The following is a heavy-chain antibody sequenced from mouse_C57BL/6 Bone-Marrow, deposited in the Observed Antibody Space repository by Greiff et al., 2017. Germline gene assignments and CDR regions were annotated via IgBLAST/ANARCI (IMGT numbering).Heavy chain of an antibody. CDR3: ARWGQLDY. J-gene: IGHJ2*01. CDR1: GYTFTSYW. Sequence: QVQLQQPGAELVMPGASVKLSCKASGYTFTSYWMHWVQQRPGQGLEWIGEIDPSDSYTNYNQKFTGKSTLTVDKSSSTAYMQLSSLTSEDSAVYYCARWGQLDYWGQGTTLTVSS. V-gene: IGHV1-69*01. CDR2: IDPSDSYT.